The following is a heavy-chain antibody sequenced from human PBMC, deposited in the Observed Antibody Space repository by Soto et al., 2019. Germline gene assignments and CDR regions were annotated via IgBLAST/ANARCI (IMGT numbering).Heavy chain of an antibody. CDR3: ARDPVAGEAYFDY. CDR1: GGTFSSYT. J-gene: IGHJ4*02. V-gene: IGHV1-69*04. D-gene: IGHD6-19*01. Sequence: SVKVSCKASGGTFSSYTISWVRQAPGQGLEWMGRIIPILGIANYAQKFQGRVTITADKSTSTAYMELSSLRSEDTAVYYCARDPVAGEAYFDYWGQGTLVTVSS. CDR2: IIPILGIA.